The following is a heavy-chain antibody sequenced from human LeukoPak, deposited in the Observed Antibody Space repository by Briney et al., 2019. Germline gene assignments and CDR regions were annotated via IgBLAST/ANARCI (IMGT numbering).Heavy chain of an antibody. CDR3: ARSPRAFDI. Sequence: PSETLSLTCTVSGGSVSNYSWSWIRQPPGKGLEWIGYFHYSGTTNYNPSLKSRVITSVDTSKNQFSLKLSSVTAADTAVYYCARSPRAFDIWGQGTMVTVSS. CDR1: GGSVSNYS. V-gene: IGHV4-59*02. J-gene: IGHJ3*02. CDR2: FHYSGTT.